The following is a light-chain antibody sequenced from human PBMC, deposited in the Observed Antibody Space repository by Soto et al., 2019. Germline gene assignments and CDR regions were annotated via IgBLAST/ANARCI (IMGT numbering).Light chain of an antibody. CDR3: QQYCSSSWT. Sequence: EIVLTQSPGTLSLSPGERDTLSCRASQSVSSSYLAWYQQKPGQAPRLLIYGTSSRATAIPDRFSGSGSGTDFTLTISSLEPEDFAVYYCQQYCSSSWTFGQGTKVDIK. CDR2: GTS. V-gene: IGKV3-20*01. J-gene: IGKJ1*01. CDR1: QSVSSSY.